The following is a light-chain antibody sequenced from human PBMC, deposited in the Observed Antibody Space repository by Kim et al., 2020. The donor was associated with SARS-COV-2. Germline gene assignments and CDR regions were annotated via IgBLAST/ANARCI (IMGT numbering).Light chain of an antibody. CDR1: QSISSY. Sequence: DIQMTQSPSSLSASVGYRVTIACRASQSISSYLNWYQQKPGRAPELLMYAASSLQSGVPSRFSVSGSGTDFTLTISSLQPEDVATYYCQQSYSTPPWTFGQGTKVEIK. CDR2: AAS. J-gene: IGKJ1*01. CDR3: QQSYSTPPWT. V-gene: IGKV1-39*01.